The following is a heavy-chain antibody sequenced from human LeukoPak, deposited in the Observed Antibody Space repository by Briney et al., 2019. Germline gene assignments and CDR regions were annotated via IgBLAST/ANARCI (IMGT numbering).Heavy chain of an antibody. V-gene: IGHV3-23*01. J-gene: IGHJ4*02. Sequence: GGSLRLSCAASGFTFRSYAMSWVRQAPGKGLERVSAIRGSGGSTYYADSVKGRFTISRDNSKNTMYLHMNSLRAEDTAVYYCAKDRGDVDYDILTGYYLGYYFDYWGQGTLVTVSS. CDR2: IRGSGGST. CDR3: AKDRGDVDYDILTGYYLGYYFDY. D-gene: IGHD3-9*01. CDR1: GFTFRSYA.